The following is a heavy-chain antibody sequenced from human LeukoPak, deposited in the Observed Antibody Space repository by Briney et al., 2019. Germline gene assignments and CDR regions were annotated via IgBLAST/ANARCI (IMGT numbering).Heavy chain of an antibody. Sequence: PGGSLRLSCAASGITFSSYEMNWVRQAPGKGLEWVSYISSSGSRRYYADSVKGRFTISRDNAKNSLYLQTNSLRAEDTAVYYCARDLDGDFNYWGQGTLVTVSS. J-gene: IGHJ4*02. D-gene: IGHD4-17*01. V-gene: IGHV3-48*03. CDR1: GITFSSYE. CDR2: ISSSGSRR. CDR3: ARDLDGDFNY.